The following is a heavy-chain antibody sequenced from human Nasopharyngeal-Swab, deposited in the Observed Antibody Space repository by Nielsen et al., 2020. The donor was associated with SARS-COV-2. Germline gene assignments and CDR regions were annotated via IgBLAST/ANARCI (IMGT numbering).Heavy chain of an antibody. J-gene: IGHJ6*02. V-gene: IGHV4-34*01. D-gene: IGHD3-10*01. CDR1: GGSFSGCY. CDR2: INHSGST. Sequence: SETLSLTCAVYGGSFSGCYWSWIRQPPGKGLEWIGEINHSGSTNYNPSLKSRVTISVDTSKNQFSLKLSSVTAADTAVYYCARGPVDVLLWFGELFHSHGMDVWGQGTTVTVSS. CDR3: ARGPVDVLLWFGELFHSHGMDV.